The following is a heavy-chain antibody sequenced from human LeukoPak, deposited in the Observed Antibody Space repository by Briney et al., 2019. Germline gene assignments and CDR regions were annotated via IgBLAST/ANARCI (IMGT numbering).Heavy chain of an antibody. CDR2: ISYDGSNK. D-gene: IGHD4-17*01. V-gene: IGHV3-30-3*01. CDR1: GFTFSSYA. CDR3: ARFDYGEDY. Sequence: GRSLRLSCAASGFTFSSYAMHWVRQAPGKGLEWVAVISYDGSNKYYADSVKGRFTISRDNAKNSLYLQMNSLRAEDTAVYYCARFDYGEDYWGQGTLVTVSS. J-gene: IGHJ4*02.